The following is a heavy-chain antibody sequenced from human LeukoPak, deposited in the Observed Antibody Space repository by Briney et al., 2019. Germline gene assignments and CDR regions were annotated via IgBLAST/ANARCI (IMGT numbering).Heavy chain of an antibody. J-gene: IGHJ3*02. Sequence: GGSLRLSCEASGFTFSSYPMYLVGQGPGNGLEWVAIISDDGTNRYYADSVKGRFTISRDDSNNTVYMQMNSLRVDDTAIYFCARGKFFDIWGQGTMVTVSS. CDR3: ARGKFFDI. CDR2: ISDDGTNR. V-gene: IGHV3-30-3*01. CDR1: GFTFSSYP.